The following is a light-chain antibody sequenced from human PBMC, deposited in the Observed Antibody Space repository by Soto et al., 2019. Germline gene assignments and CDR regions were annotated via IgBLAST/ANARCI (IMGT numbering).Light chain of an antibody. CDR1: SSNIGAGYD. CDR2: GNS. Sequence: QSVLTQPPSVSGAPGQRVTISCTGSSSNIGAGYDVHWYQQLPGTAPKLLIYGNSNRPSGVPDRFSGSKSGNTASLTISGLLAEDEADYYCSSYRSSSTRVFGTGTKVTVL. J-gene: IGLJ1*01. CDR3: SSYRSSSTRV. V-gene: IGLV1-40*01.